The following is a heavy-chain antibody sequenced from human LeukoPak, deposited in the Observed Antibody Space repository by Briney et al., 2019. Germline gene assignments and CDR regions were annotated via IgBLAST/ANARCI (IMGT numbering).Heavy chain of an antibody. CDR3: AKDLNWGGR. Sequence: GGSLRLSCAASGFTFSNYVMCWVRQAPGKGLEWVSGISGSGVADYADSVKGWFTISRDNSKNTLYLQINRLRAEDTAVYYCAKDLNWGGRWGQGTLVTVSS. V-gene: IGHV3-23*01. D-gene: IGHD7-27*01. J-gene: IGHJ4*02. CDR2: ISGSGVA. CDR1: GFTFSNYV.